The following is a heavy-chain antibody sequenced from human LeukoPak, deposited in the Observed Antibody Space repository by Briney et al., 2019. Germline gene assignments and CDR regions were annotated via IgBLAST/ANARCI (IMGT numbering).Heavy chain of an antibody. Sequence: ASVKVSCKVSGYTLTELSMHWVRQAPGKGLEWMGGFDPEDGETIYAQKFQGRVTMTGDTSTDTAYMELSSLRSEDTAVYYCARTAQFGVVEDAFDIWGQGTMVTVSS. CDR3: ARTAQFGVVEDAFDI. D-gene: IGHD3-3*01. J-gene: IGHJ3*02. V-gene: IGHV1-24*01. CDR2: FDPEDGET. CDR1: GYTLTELS.